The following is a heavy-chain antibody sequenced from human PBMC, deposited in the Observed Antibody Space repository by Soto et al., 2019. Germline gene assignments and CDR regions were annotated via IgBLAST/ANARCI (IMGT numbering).Heavy chain of an antibody. J-gene: IGHJ5*02. CDR1: GDSITSGGYY. CDR2: IFHTGST. CDR3: ASVGCGSTRCFTRCFDP. V-gene: IGHV4-30-2*01. D-gene: IGHD2-2*02. Sequence: SETLSLTCAVSGDSITSGGYYWSWIRQPPGKGLEWIGNIFHTGSTSYNPSLKSRVIISVDRSKNQFSLNLNSVTAADTAVYYCASVGCGSTRCFTRCFDPWGQGPLVTVS.